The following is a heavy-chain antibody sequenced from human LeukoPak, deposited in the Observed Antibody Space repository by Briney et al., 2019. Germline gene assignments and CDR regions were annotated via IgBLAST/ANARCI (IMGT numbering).Heavy chain of an antibody. CDR2: ISYDGRTT. J-gene: IGHJ4*02. V-gene: IGHV3-30*18. Sequence: PGGSLRLSCAASGFTFRMFAMHWVRQTPGKGLEWVAVISYDGRTTYYRDSVKGRFTISRDDSKSTLYLQMSTLRSDDTAVYYCAKDSAYYDSSGDYFDSWGQGTLVTVSS. CDR3: AKDSAYYDSSGDYFDS. D-gene: IGHD3-22*01. CDR1: GFTFRMFA.